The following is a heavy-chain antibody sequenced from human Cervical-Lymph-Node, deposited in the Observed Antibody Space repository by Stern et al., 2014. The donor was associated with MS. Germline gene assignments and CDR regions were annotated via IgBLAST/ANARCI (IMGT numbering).Heavy chain of an antibody. CDR3: MGVGDAMHV. CDR1: GFSLSNFA. Sequence: VQLVESGGGVVQPGRSLTLSCAASGFSLSNFAMHWVRQAPGKGLEWVAVMSFVGGNKKYGDHVKGRFSISRDMANNTLFLQMNSLRLEDTAVYYCMGVGDAMHVWGQGTTVIVSS. CDR2: MSFVGGNK. J-gene: IGHJ6*02. V-gene: IGHV3-30*03.